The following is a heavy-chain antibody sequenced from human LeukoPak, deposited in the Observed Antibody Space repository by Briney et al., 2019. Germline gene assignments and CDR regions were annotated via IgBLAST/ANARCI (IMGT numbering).Heavy chain of an antibody. Sequence: PETLSLTCTVSGGSISSYYWSWIRQPPGKGLEWIGYGYYSGSTNYNPSLKSRVTISVDTSKSQFSLKLNSVTAADTAVYYCATTSENIVVVTAIRTDAFDIWGQGTMVTVSS. J-gene: IGHJ3*02. CDR3: ATTSENIVVVTAIRTDAFDI. D-gene: IGHD2-21*02. V-gene: IGHV4-59*01. CDR2: GYYSGST. CDR1: GGSISSYY.